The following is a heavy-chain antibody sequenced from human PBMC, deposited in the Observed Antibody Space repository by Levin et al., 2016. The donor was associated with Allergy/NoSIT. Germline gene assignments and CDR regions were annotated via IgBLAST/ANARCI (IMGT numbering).Heavy chain of an antibody. Sequence: GESLKISCAASGYIFDNYGMSWVRQVPGKGLEWVSALNWNGGSTSYVDSVKGRFTISRDNAKNSVYLQMNSLRPEDTALYYCARDRGWGQRYWYLDVWGRGTLVTVSS. V-gene: IGHV3-20*04. CDR3: ARDRGWGQRYWYLDV. D-gene: IGHD5-24*01. J-gene: IGHJ2*01. CDR1: GYIFDNYG. CDR2: LNWNGGST.